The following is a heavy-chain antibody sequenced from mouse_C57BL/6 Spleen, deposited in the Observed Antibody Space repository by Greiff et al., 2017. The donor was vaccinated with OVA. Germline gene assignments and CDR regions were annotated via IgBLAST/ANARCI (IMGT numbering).Heavy chain of an antibody. CDR3: ARGVYDGYSYAMDY. V-gene: IGHV1-69*01. CDR2: IDPSDSYT. D-gene: IGHD2-3*01. CDR1: GYTFTSYW. J-gene: IGHJ4*01. Sequence: QVQLQQPGAELVMPGASVKLSCKASGYTFTSYWMHWVKQRPGQGLEWIGEIDPSDSYTNYNQKFKGKSTLTVDKSSSTAYMQLSRLTSEDSAVYYCARGVYDGYSYAMDYWGQGTSVTVSS.